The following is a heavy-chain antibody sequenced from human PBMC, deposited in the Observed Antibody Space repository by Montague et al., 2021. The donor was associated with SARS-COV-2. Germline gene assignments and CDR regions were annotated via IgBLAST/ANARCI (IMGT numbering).Heavy chain of an antibody. CDR2: IYYSGST. CDR3: ARLLRSCTNGVCRTYYYYAMDV. J-gene: IGHJ6*02. V-gene: IGHV4-59*01. Sequence: SETLSLTCSVSGGSISGYYWSWLRQPPGKGLEWIGDIYYSGSTKYNPSLKSRVTISVDRSKNQFSLNLNSVTAADTAVYFCARLLRSCTNGVCRTYYYYAMDVWGRGSTGTVSS. CDR1: GGSISGYY. D-gene: IGHD2-8*01.